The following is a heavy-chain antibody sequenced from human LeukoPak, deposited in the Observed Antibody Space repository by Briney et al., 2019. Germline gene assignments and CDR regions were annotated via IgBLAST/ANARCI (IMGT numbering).Heavy chain of an antibody. CDR1: RFTVSSNY. CDR2: IYSGGST. Sequence: GGSLRLSCAASRFTVSSNYMSWVRQAPGKGLEWVSVIYSGGSTYYADSVKGRFTISRDNSKNTLYLQMNSLRAEDTAVYYCANDHVGDMIVVVINAFDIWGQGTMVTVSS. CDR3: ANDHVGDMIVVVINAFDI. V-gene: IGHV3-53*01. J-gene: IGHJ3*02. D-gene: IGHD3-22*01.